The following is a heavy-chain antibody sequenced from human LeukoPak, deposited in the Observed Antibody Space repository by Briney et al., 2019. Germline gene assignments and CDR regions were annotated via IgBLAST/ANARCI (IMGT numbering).Heavy chain of an antibody. D-gene: IGHD3-9*01. CDR1: VGSINNYY. Sequence: SQTLSLTCTVSVGSINNYYWGWIRQPPGKGLEWIGSIYYSGSTYYNPSLKSRVTICVETSKTQFCLKLSSVTAADTAVYYCARHGSYYDILTGLVRYYYYGMDVWGQGTTVTVSS. J-gene: IGHJ6*02. V-gene: IGHV4-39*01. CDR3: ARHGSYYDILTGLVRYYYYGMDV. CDR2: IYYSGST.